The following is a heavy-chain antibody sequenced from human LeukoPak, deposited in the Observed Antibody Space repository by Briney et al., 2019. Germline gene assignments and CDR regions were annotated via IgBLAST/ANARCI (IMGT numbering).Heavy chain of an antibody. CDR2: IYYSGST. CDR1: GGSISSYY. D-gene: IGHD3-3*01. CDR3: ARGMGNFWSGYFPSYYYGMDV. V-gene: IGHV4-59*01. Sequence: SETLSLTCTVSGGSISSYYWSRIRQPPGKGLEWIGYIYYSGSTNYNPSLKSRVTISVDTSKNQFSLKLSSVTAADTAVYYCARGMGNFWSGYFPSYYYGMDVWGQGTTVTVSS. J-gene: IGHJ6*02.